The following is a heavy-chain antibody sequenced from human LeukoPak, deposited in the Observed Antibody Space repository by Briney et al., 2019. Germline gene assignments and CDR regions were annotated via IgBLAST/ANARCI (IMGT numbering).Heavy chain of an antibody. CDR1: GGSISSSSYY. V-gene: IGHV4-39*01. D-gene: IGHD6-13*01. CDR3: ARPKGIAAAGTYVDY. J-gene: IGHJ4*02. CDR2: IYYSGST. Sequence: SETLSLTCTVSGGSISSSSYYWGWIRQPPGKGLEWIGSIYYSGSTYYNPSLKSRVTISVDTSKNQFSLKLSSVTAADTAVYYCARPKGIAAAGTYVDYWGQGTLVTVSS.